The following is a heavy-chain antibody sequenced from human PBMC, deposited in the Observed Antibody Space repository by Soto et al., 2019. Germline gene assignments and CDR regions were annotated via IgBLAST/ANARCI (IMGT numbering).Heavy chain of an antibody. CDR1: GGSISSGDYY. J-gene: IGHJ6*02. V-gene: IGHV4-31*03. CDR2: IYYSGST. CDR3: ARAPLTSIFFACGMDV. Sequence: QVQLQESGPGLVKPSQTLSLTCTVSGGSISSGDYYWNWIRQHPGKGLEWIGYIYYSGSTYYNPSLKSRVTIPVDPSRNQFSLKLSSVTAADTAVYYCARAPLTSIFFACGMDVWGQGTTVTVSS. D-gene: IGHD3-3*02.